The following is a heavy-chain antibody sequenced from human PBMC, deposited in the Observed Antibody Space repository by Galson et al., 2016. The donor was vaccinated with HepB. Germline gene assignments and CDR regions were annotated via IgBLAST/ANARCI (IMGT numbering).Heavy chain of an antibody. Sequence: SVKVSCKASGGTFHNYVISWVRQAPAQGLEWMGRVISILGAPNYAQKFQGRLTITADESTNTVYMELIGLRADDTAVYYCARGSQVGTIEYSKHWGQGTLVTVSS. J-gene: IGHJ1*01. V-gene: IGHV1-69*11. CDR3: ARGSQVGTIEYSKH. D-gene: IGHD1/OR15-1a*01. CDR2: VISILGAP. CDR1: GGTFHNYV.